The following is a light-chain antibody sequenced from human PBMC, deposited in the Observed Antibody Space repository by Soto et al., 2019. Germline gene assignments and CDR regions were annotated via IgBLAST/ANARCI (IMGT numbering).Light chain of an antibody. CDR2: SNN. V-gene: IGLV1-44*01. J-gene: IGLJ3*02. CDR3: EAWDDSLNGWV. Sequence: QSVLAQPPSASGTPGQRVTISCSGSSSNIRTNTVNWYHQLPGTAPKLLIYSNNQRPSGVPDRFSGSKSVTSASLAISGLQSEDEADYYCEAWDDSLNGWVFGGGTKLTVL. CDR1: SSNIRTNT.